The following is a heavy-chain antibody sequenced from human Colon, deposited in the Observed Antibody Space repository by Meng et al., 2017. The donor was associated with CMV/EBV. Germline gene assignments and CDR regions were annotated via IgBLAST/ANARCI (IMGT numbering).Heavy chain of an antibody. CDR2: IYYTGST. Sequence: GSLRLSCSVSSGSITGHYWSWIRQPPGKGLEWIGYIYYTGSTNYNPSLKSRVTISLDTSNNQFSLRLSSVTAADTAVYYCARGGGSTRSWGQGTLVTVSS. V-gene: IGHV4-59*11. J-gene: IGHJ5*02. D-gene: IGHD2-15*01. CDR3: ARGGGSTRS. CDR1: SGSITGHY.